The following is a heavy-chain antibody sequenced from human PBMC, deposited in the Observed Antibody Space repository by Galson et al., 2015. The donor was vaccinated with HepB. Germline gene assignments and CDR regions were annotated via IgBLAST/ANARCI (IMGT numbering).Heavy chain of an antibody. D-gene: IGHD6-13*01. CDR3: ERDPRAAAGLDY. CDR2: IIPTLGIA. CDR1: GGSFSDFS. J-gene: IGHJ4*02. V-gene: IGHV1-69*02. Sequence: SVKVSCKASGGSFSDFSITWVRQAPGQGLEWMGRIIPTLGIANYAQKFQGRVTITADRSPSTAYMELSSLTSEDTAVYYCERDPRAAAGLDYWGQGTLVTVSS.